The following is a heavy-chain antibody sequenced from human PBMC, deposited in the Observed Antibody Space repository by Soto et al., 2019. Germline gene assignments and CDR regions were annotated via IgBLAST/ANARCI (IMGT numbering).Heavy chain of an antibody. V-gene: IGHV3-53*01. CDR1: GFTVSSNY. D-gene: IGHD3-22*01. Sequence: LRLSCAASGFTVSSNYMSWVRQAPGKGLDWVSVIYSGGTTYYADSVKGRSTISRDNSKNTLYLQMNSLRGADTAVYYSARDILSRYYDSSGYYYPDAFDIWDQGTMVTVSS. CDR3: ARDILSRYYDSSGYYYPDAFDI. CDR2: IYSGGTT. J-gene: IGHJ3*02.